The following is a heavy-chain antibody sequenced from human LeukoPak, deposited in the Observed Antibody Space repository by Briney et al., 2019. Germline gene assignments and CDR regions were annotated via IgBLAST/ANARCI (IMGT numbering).Heavy chain of an antibody. D-gene: IGHD3-22*01. J-gene: IGHJ4*02. CDR1: GGSISSSSYY. V-gene: IGHV4-61*05. CDR2: IYYSGST. CDR3: ARVVMTAVIYFDS. Sequence: SETLSLTCTVSGGSISSSSYYWGWIRQPPGKGLEWIGYIYYSGSTNYNPSLKSRVTISVDTSKNQFSLKLSSVTAADTAVYYCARVVMTAVIYFDSWGQGTLVTVSS.